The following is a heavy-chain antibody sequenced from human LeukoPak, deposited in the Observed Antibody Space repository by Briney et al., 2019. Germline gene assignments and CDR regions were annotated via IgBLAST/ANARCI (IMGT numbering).Heavy chain of an antibody. Sequence: ASVKVSCKASGYTFTSYGISWVRQAPGQGLEWMGWISAYNGNTNYAQKLQGRVTMTTDTSTSTAYMELSSLRSEDTAVYYCARGGWSGYTRGYFDYWGQGTLVTVSS. CDR2: ISAYNGNT. J-gene: IGHJ4*02. D-gene: IGHD3-3*01. CDR1: GYTFTSYG. V-gene: IGHV1-18*01. CDR3: ARGGWSGYTRGYFDY.